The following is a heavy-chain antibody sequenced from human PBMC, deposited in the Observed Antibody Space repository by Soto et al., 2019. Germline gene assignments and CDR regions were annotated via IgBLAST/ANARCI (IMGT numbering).Heavy chain of an antibody. D-gene: IGHD3-16*01. CDR3: TRSLYYEQVDV. J-gene: IGHJ6*02. CDR2: IYYSGST. V-gene: IGHV4-59*01. Sequence: SSKTLSITCTVSGDSIISYYWSWFRQPPGKELEWIGYIYYSGSTNYNPSLKSRATISVDRSKNQFSLRLTSVTAADTAVYYCTRSLYYEQVDVWGQGTTVTVSS. CDR1: GDSIISYY.